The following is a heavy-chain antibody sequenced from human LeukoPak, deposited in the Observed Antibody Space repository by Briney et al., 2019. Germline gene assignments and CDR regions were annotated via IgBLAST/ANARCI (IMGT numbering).Heavy chain of an antibody. J-gene: IGHJ1*01. CDR3: AKGNGYFQH. Sequence: GRSLRLSCAASGFTFSSYAMHWVRQAPGQGLEWVSVMSGTGFDAYCADSAKGRFTISRDNSKSTVYLQMNSLRAEDTAIYYCAKGNGYFQHWGQGTLVTVSS. CDR2: MSGTGFDA. V-gene: IGHV3-23*01. D-gene: IGHD4-11*01. CDR1: GFTFSSYA.